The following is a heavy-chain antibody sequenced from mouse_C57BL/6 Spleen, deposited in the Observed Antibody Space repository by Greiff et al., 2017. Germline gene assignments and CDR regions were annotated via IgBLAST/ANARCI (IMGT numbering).Heavy chain of an antibody. J-gene: IGHJ1*03. CDR1: GYTFTRYW. CDR2: IDPSDSYT. V-gene: IGHV1-50*01. Sequence: QVQLQQPGAELVKPGASVKLSCKASGYTFTRYWLQWVKQRPGQGLEWIGEIDPSDSYTNYNQQFKGKATLTVDTSSSTAYMQLSSLTSEDSAVYYCARPYGNYLYWYFDVWGTGTTVTVSS. CDR3: ARPYGNYLYWYFDV. D-gene: IGHD2-1*01.